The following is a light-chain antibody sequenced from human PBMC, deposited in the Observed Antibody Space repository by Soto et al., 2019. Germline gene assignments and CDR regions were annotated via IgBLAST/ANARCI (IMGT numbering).Light chain of an antibody. CDR3: QQYNNWPET. CDR1: QSISSN. Sequence: EIVMTQSPATLSVSPGERATLSGRASQSISSNLAWYQQKPGQAPRLLIYGASTRATGIPARFSGSGSGTEFTLTIGSLQSEDFAVYYCQQYNNWPETFGQGTKVDIK. J-gene: IGKJ1*01. V-gene: IGKV3-15*01. CDR2: GAS.